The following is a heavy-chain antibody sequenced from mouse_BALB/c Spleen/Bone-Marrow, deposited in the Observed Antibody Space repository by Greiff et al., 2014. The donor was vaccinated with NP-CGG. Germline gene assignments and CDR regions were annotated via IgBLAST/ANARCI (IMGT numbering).Heavy chain of an antibody. CDR2: IDPANGNT. J-gene: IGHJ4*01. V-gene: IGHV14-3*02. Sequence: DVHLVESGAELVKPGASVKLSCTASGFNIKDTYIYWVKQRPEQGLEWVGRIDPANGNTKYDPKFQGKATIAADTSSNTAYLQLSSLTSEDTAVYYCSRGYYDYLFALDYWGHGTSVTVSS. D-gene: IGHD5-5*01. CDR1: GFNIKDTY. CDR3: SRGYYDYLFALDY.